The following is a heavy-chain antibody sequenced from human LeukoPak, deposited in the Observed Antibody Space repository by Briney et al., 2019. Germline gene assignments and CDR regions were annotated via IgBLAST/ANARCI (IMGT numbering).Heavy chain of an antibody. J-gene: IGHJ4*02. Sequence: SETLSLTCTVSGGSISSSSYYWGWIRQPPGKGLEWIGSIYYSGSTYYNPSLKSRVTISVDTSKNQFSLKLSSVTAADTAVYYCARLRIVPTCYFDYWGQGTLVTVSS. D-gene: IGHD2-2*01. CDR2: IYYSGST. V-gene: IGHV4-39*01. CDR1: GGSISSSSYY. CDR3: ARLRIVPTCYFDY.